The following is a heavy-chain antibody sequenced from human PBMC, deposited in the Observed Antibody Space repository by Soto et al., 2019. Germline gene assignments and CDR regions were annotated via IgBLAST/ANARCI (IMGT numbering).Heavy chain of an antibody. CDR1: GGSISSYY. CDR2: IYYSGST. Sequence: QVQLQESGPGLVKPSETLSLTCTVSGGSISSYYWSWIRQPPGKGLEWIGYIYYSGSTNYNPSLQTRVTISLDTSKDQFALKLSSVTAADKAVYYCARIYYGSGSYLYYYYYMDVWGKGTAVTVSS. D-gene: IGHD3-10*01. J-gene: IGHJ6*03. V-gene: IGHV4-59*08. CDR3: ARIYYGSGSYLYYYYYMDV.